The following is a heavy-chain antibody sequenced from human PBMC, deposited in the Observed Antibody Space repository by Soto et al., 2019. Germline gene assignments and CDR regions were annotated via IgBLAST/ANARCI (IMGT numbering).Heavy chain of an antibody. Sequence: SETLSLACTVSGGSIDRSNYYWGWIRQPPGKGLEWIGTTYYNGNAYYNPSLQSRVTMSVDTSKNQFSLKLISVTAADTAVYYCARHFVAVVIKGWGYWGQGTLVTVSS. CDR1: GGSIDRSNYY. J-gene: IGHJ4*02. CDR2: TYYNGNA. CDR3: ARHFVAVVIKGWGY. D-gene: IGHD3-22*01. V-gene: IGHV4-39*01.